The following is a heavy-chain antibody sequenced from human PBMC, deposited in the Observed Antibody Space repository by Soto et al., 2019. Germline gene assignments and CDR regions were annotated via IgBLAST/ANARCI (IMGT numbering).Heavy chain of an antibody. D-gene: IGHD6-19*01. CDR1: GYTFTSYA. CDR2: INAGNGNT. V-gene: IGHV1-3*01. J-gene: IGHJ6*02. CDR3: ARAVAGRNYYYGMDV. Sequence: ASVKVSCKASGYTFTSYAMHWVRQAPGQRLEWMGWINAGNGNTKYSQKFQGRVTITRDTSASTAYMELSSLRSEDTAVYYCARAVAGRNYYYGMDVWGQGTTVTV.